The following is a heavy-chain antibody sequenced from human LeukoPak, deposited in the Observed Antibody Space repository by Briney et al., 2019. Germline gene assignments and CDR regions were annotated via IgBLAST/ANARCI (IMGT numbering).Heavy chain of an antibody. CDR3: ARAGSGRSPDWFDP. J-gene: IGHJ5*02. V-gene: IGHV3-7*01. CDR2: INLDGSDK. D-gene: IGHD1-26*01. Sequence: PGGSLRLSCAASGFTFNNYWMTWVRQAPGKGLEWVGNINLDGSDKYYGDSVKGRFTISRDNAKNSLYLQMNSLRAEDTAVYYCARAGSGRSPDWFDPWGQGTLVTVSS. CDR1: GFTFNNYW.